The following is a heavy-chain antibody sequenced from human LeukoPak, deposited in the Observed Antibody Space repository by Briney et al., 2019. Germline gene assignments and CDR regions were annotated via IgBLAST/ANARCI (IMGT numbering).Heavy chain of an antibody. D-gene: IGHD2-2*01. V-gene: IGHV4-38-2*02. Sequence: SETLSLTCTVSGYSISSGYYWGWIRQPPGKGLEWIGSIYHSGSTYYNPSLKSRVTISVDTSKNQFSLKLSSVTAADTAVYYCARANIVVVPAAYGDFDYWGQGTLVTVSS. CDR2: IYHSGST. CDR1: GYSISSGYY. J-gene: IGHJ4*02. CDR3: ARANIVVVPAAYGDFDY.